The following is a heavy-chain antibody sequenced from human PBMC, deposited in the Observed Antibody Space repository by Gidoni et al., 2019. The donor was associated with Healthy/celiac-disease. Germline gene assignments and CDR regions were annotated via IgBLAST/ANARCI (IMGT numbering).Heavy chain of an antibody. V-gene: IGHV4-30-2*01. CDR3: ASLYSSSWWGENGYFDL. Sequence: QLQLQESGSGLVKPSQTLSLTCAVSGGSISSGGYSWSWIRQPPGKGLEWIGYIYHSGSTYYNPSLKSRVTISVDRSKNQFSLKLSSVTAADTAVYYCASLYSSSWWGENGYFDLWGRGTLVTVSS. D-gene: IGHD6-13*01. CDR1: GGSISSGGYS. J-gene: IGHJ2*01. CDR2: IYHSGST.